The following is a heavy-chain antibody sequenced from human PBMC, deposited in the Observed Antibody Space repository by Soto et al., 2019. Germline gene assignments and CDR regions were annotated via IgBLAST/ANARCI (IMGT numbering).Heavy chain of an antibody. V-gene: IGHV3-23*01. CDR2: ISGTASRT. J-gene: IGHJ4*02. CDR1: GLPFRGNG. CDR3: TTSFLEFDN. Sequence: GVSLRLSCATSGLPFRGNGMSWVRQPPGKGLEWVTTISGTASRTYYVDSVKGRFFISRDNSKNTVTLQMNNLTLDDTAVYYCTTSFLEFDNWCQRSRVTV.